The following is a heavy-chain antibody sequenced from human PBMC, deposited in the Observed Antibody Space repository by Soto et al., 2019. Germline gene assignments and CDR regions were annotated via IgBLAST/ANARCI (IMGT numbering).Heavy chain of an antibody. D-gene: IGHD6-13*01. CDR2: IHYSGTT. Sequence: SETLSLTCTVSGGSMRNYFWTWIRQPPGKGLEWIGYIHYSGTTSFFPSYNPSLRSRVTISEDTSKNQFSLKLLSVTTADTAVYFCAAGEASSRNLAPYYLDFWGQGTLVTSPQ. J-gene: IGHJ4*02. V-gene: IGHV4-59*01. CDR3: AAGEASSRNLAPYYLDF. CDR1: GGSMRNYF.